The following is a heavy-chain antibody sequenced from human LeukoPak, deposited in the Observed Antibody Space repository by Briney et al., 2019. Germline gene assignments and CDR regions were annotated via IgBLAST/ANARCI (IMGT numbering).Heavy chain of an antibody. V-gene: IGHV3-23*01. Sequence: GGSLRLSCVASGFPFSRYSMNWVRRAPGKGLEWVSTISGSGGGTYYADSVKGRFTISRDNSKNTLYLQMNSLRAEDTAVFYCAKYMQRTAFDYFDYWGQGTLVTVSS. CDR2: ISGSGGGT. CDR3: AKYMQRTAFDYFDY. CDR1: GFPFSRYS. D-gene: IGHD6-25*01. J-gene: IGHJ4*02.